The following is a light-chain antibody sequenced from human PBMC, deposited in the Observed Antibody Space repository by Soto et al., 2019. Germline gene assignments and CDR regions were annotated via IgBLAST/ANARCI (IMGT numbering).Light chain of an antibody. CDR1: QSISSW. CDR3: QQYNSYST. Sequence: DIQMTQSPSTLSASVGDRVTITCRASQSISSWLAWYQQKPGKAPKLLIYDASSLESGVPSRFSGSGSGTEFTLTISNLQPDHFATYYCQQYNSYSTLGQGTKLEIK. J-gene: IGKJ2*01. CDR2: DAS. V-gene: IGKV1-5*01.